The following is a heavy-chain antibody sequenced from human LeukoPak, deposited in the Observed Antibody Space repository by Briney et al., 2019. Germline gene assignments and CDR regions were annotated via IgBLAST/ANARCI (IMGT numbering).Heavy chain of an antibody. CDR1: GYTFTSYG. Sequence: ASVKVSCKASGYTFTSYGISWVRQAPGQGLEWMGWISAYNGNTNYAQKLQGRVTMTTDTSTSTAYMELRSLRSDDTAVYYCAREKIVVVPVSSWRCFDYWGQGTLVTVS. J-gene: IGHJ4*02. D-gene: IGHD2-2*01. V-gene: IGHV1-18*01. CDR2: ISAYNGNT. CDR3: AREKIVVVPVSSWRCFDY.